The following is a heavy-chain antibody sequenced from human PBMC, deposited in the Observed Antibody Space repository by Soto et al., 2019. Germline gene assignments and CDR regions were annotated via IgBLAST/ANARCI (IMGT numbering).Heavy chain of an antibody. CDR2: ISYDGSNK. V-gene: IGHV3-30*18. D-gene: IGHD5-12*01. CDR1: GFPFSSYG. CDR3: AKDPRVDIVATSGFGGYGIDV. J-gene: IGHJ6*04. Sequence: SLRLSCAASGFPFSSYGMHLVRQSPGKGLEWVAFISYDGSNKYYADSVKGRFTISRDNSKNTLYLQMNSLRAEDTAVYYCAKDPRVDIVATSGFGGYGIDVWGEGSGFTVSS.